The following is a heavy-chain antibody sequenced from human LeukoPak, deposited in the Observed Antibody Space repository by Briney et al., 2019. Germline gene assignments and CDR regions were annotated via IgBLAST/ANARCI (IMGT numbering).Heavy chain of an antibody. CDR1: GYTFTGYY. D-gene: IGHD4-23*01. J-gene: IGHJ4*02. CDR3: AGGAYGGNGGIGC. V-gene: IGHV1-2*02. Sequence: ASVKVSCKASGYTFTGYYMHWVRQAPGQGLEWMGWINPNSGGTNYAQKFQGRVTTTRDTSISTAYMELSRLRSDDTAVYYCAGGAYGGNGGIGCWGQGALVTVSS. CDR2: INPNSGGT.